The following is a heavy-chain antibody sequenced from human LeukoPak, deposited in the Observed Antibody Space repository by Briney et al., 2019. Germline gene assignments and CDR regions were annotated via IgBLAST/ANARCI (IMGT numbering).Heavy chain of an antibody. CDR2: ISSSGSTI. CDR3: ARVMSLWIRRKDYGDYVKSFDY. CDR1: GFTFSSYE. V-gene: IGHV3-48*03. Sequence: GGSLRLSCAASGFTFSSYEMNWVRQAPGKGLEWVSYISSSGSTIYYADSVKGRFTISRDNAKNSLYLQMNSLRAEDTAVYYCARVMSLWIRRKDYGDYVKSFDYWGQGTLVTVSS. J-gene: IGHJ4*02. D-gene: IGHD4-17*01.